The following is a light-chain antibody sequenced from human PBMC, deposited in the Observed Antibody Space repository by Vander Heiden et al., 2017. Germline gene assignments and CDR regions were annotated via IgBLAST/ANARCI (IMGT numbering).Light chain of an antibody. CDR2: GAS. Sequence: DIQMPQSPSSVSATVGDRVTITCRASQDINNWLAWDQQKPGKAPHLLIHGASSLQSGVPSRFSGSGSGTDFTLTITSLQPEDFATYYCQQANRFPVTFGRGTRL. CDR3: QQANRFPVT. CDR1: QDINNW. J-gene: IGKJ5*01. V-gene: IGKV1-12*01.